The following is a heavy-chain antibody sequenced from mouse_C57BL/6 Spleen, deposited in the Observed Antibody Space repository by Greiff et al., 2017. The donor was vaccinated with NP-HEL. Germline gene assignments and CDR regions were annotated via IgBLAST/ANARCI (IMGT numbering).Heavy chain of an antibody. CDR1: GYTFTDYY. J-gene: IGHJ2*01. Sequence: EVQLQQSGPVLVKPGASVKMSCKASGYTFTDYYMNWVKQSHGKSLEWIGVINPYNGGTSYNQKFKGKATLTVDKSSSTAYMELNSLTSEDSAVYYCARSTGTWNFDYWGQGTTLTVSS. D-gene: IGHD4-1*02. CDR3: ARSTGTWNFDY. V-gene: IGHV1-19*01. CDR2: INPYNGGT.